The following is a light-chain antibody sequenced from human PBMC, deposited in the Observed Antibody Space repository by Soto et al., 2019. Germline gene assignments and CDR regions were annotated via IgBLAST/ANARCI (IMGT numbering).Light chain of an antibody. Sequence: DIQMTQSPSSLSASIGDRVTITCRASQNINNYLNWYQQKPGQSPRLLIYTASILQTGVPSVFSGSGSGTDFTLTISSLQPEDSATYYCQQTQSFPLTFGGGTKVEIK. CDR3: QQTQSFPLT. CDR1: QNINNY. V-gene: IGKV1-39*01. J-gene: IGKJ4*01. CDR2: TAS.